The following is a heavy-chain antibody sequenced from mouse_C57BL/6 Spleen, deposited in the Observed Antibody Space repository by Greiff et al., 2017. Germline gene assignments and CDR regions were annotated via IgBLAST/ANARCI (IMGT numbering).Heavy chain of an antibody. V-gene: IGHV1-50*01. J-gene: IGHJ2*01. CDR1: GYTFTSYW. CDR3: ARVLQDY. CDR2: IDPSDSYT. Sequence: VQLQQPGAELVKPGASVKLSCKASGYTFTSYWMQWVKQRPGQGLEWIGEIDPSDSYTNYNQKFKGKATLTVDTSSSPAYMQLSSLTSEDSAVYYCARVLQDYWGQGTTLTVSS. D-gene: IGHD1-1*01.